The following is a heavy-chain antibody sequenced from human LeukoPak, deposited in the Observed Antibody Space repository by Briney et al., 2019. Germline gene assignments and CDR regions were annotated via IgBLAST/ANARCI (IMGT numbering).Heavy chain of an antibody. D-gene: IGHD3-22*01. Sequence: GGSLRLSCAASGFTFSSYAMSWVRQAPGKRLEWVSAISGSGGSTYYADSVKGRFTISRDNSKNTLYLQMNSLRAEDTAVYYCAKDVLPNYYDSSGHQDWGQGTLVTVSS. CDR2: ISGSGGST. J-gene: IGHJ4*02. CDR1: GFTFSSYA. V-gene: IGHV3-23*01. CDR3: AKDVLPNYYDSSGHQD.